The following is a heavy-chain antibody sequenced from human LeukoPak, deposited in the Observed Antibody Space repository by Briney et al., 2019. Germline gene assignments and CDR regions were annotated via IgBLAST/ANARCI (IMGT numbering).Heavy chain of an antibody. CDR2: IYYSGST. J-gene: IGHJ4*02. Sequence: SETLSLTCTVSGGSISNYYWSWILQPPGKGLEWIGYIYYSGSTVSNPSLKSRVTISVDTSKNQFSLKLSSVTAADTAVYYCARGGTVPDYWGQGTLVTVSS. D-gene: IGHD3-16*01. V-gene: IGHV4-59*01. CDR3: ARGGTVPDY. CDR1: GGSISNYY.